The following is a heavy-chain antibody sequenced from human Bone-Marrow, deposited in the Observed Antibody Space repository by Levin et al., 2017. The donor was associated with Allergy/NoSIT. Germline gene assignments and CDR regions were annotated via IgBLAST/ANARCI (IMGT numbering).Heavy chain of an antibody. Sequence: GESLKISCAASGFNFSTYGMHWVRQAPGKGLEWVAVILYDGDNKDYADSVKGRFTISRDNSKNTLFLQMNSLRPEDTAVYYCAKDYGQLLIYYYGLDVWGQGTTVTVSS. J-gene: IGHJ6*02. CDR3: AKDYGQLLIYYYGLDV. CDR1: GFNFSTYG. D-gene: IGHD2-2*01. V-gene: IGHV3-30*18. CDR2: ILYDGDNK.